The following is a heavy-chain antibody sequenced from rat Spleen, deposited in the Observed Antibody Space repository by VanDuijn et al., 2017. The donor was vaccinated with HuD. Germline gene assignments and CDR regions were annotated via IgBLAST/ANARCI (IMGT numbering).Heavy chain of an antibody. Sequence: EVQLVESGGDLFQPGRSLKLSCAASGFTFRNYDMAWVRQAPTMGLEWVTSISPSGGATYYRDSVKGRFTISRDNAKSTLYLQMDSLRSEDTATYYCARHGLRRAPPNWFAYWGQGTLVTVSS. CDR3: ARHGLRRAPPNWFAY. CDR2: ISPSGGAT. CDR1: GFTFRNYD. V-gene: IGHV5S23*01. J-gene: IGHJ3*01. D-gene: IGHD1-11*01.